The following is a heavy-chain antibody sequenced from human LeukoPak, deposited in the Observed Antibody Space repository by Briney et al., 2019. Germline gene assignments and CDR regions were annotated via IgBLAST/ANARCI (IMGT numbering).Heavy chain of an antibody. CDR2: IWSDGGNK. V-gene: IGHV3-33*01. D-gene: IGHD3-10*01. J-gene: IGHJ4*02. CDR3: ARDVGFGVGYYGSGSYYVY. Sequence: GGSLRLSCAASGFTFSTYGMHWVRQAPGKGLEWVAVIWSDGGNKYYADSVKGRFTISRDNSKNTLYLQMNSLRAEDTAVYYCARDVGFGVGYYGSGSYYVYWGQGTLVTVSS. CDR1: GFTFSTYG.